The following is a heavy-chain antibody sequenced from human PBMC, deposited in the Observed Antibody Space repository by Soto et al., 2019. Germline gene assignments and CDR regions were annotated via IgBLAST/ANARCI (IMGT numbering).Heavy chain of an antibody. V-gene: IGHV3-7*04. D-gene: IGHD3-22*01. J-gene: IGHJ3*02. CDR2: IKPDGGEK. CDR1: GFTLSTYW. CDR3: ARVDFYDSSGTFSDAFDI. Sequence: GGSLRLSCAASGFTLSTYWMSWVRQAPGKGLQWVANIKPDGGEKWYVDSVRGRFTISRDNVKNSLYLQMNNVRAEDTAVYYCARVDFYDSSGTFSDAFDIWGQGTMVTVSS.